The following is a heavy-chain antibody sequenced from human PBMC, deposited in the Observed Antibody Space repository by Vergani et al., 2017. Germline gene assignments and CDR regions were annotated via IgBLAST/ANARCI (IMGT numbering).Heavy chain of an antibody. CDR3: ARGLGSSGWVWFDP. CDR2: IYTSGST. CDR1: GGSISSGSYY. D-gene: IGHD6-19*01. Sequence: QVQLQQWGAGLLKPSETLSLTCAVYGGSISSGSYYWSWIRQPAGKGLEWIGRIYTSGSTNYNPSLKSRVTISVDTSKNQFSLKLSSVTAADTAVYYCARGLGSSGWVWFDPWGQGTLVTVSS. J-gene: IGHJ5*02. V-gene: IGHV4-61*02.